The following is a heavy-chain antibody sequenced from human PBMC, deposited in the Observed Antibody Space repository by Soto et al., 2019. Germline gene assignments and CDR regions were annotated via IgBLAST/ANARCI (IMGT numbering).Heavy chain of an antibody. CDR3: TSNAAASVGTLAY. CDR1: GFTFANAR. Sequence: EVQLVESGGGLVEPRGSLRLSCVVSGFTFANARMSWVRQAPGKGLDWVARITTKTERETTDYAAPVKGRFTFSRDDSKNTVYLLMNSLKTEDTGVYYCTSNAAASVGTLAYWGQGTLVAVSS. D-gene: IGHD1-26*01. J-gene: IGHJ4*02. CDR2: ITTKTERETT. V-gene: IGHV3-15*01.